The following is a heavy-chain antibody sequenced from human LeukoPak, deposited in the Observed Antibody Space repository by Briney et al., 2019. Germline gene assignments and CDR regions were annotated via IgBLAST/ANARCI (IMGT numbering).Heavy chain of an antibody. CDR3: AKGSSSVWPYYFDY. CDR1: GSTFSSYA. J-gene: IGHJ4*02. Sequence: GGSLRLSCAASGSTFSSYAMGWVRQAPGKGLEWVSAITGSAGGTYYADSVKGRSAISRDNSKNTLYLDMNSLRAEDTAVYYCAKGSSSVWPYYFDYWGQGALVTASS. V-gene: IGHV3-23*01. D-gene: IGHD5/OR15-5a*01. CDR2: ITGSAGGT.